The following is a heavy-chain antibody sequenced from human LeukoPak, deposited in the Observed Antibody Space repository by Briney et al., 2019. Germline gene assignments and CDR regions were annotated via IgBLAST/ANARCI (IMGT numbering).Heavy chain of an antibody. D-gene: IGHD6-13*01. CDR2: INPKNGDT. CDR1: GYTFTDYY. Sequence: GASVKVSCKASGYTFTDYYIHWVRQAPGQGLEWMGWINPKNGDTNYAQKFRGRVAMTRDTSISTAYMELGRVRSDDTAVFYCAKRSSSSWTEYFQHWGQGTLVTVSS. J-gene: IGHJ1*01. V-gene: IGHV1-2*02. CDR3: AKRSSSSWTEYFQH.